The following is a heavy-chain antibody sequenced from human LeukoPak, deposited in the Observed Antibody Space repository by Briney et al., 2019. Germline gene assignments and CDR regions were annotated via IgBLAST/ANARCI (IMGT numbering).Heavy chain of an antibody. CDR1: GFTVSSNY. D-gene: IGHD4-17*01. Sequence: QPGGSLRLSCVASGFTVSSNYMSWVRQAPGKGLEWVSVIYSGGSTYYADSVKGRFTISRYNSKNTLYLQMNRLRAEDTAVYYCARARGYGDSYYFAYWGQGTLVTVSS. CDR2: IYSGGST. CDR3: ARARGYGDSYYFAY. V-gene: IGHV3-66*02. J-gene: IGHJ4*02.